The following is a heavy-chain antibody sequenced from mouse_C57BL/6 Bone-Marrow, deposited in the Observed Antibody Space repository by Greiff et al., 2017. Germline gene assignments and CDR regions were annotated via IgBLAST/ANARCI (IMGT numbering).Heavy chain of an antibody. Sequence: QVQLQQPGAELVKPGASVKMSCKASGYTFTSYWITWVKQRPGQGLEWIGDIYPGSGSTNYNEKFKSKATLTVDTSSSTAYMQLISLTSEYSAVYYCARDDYYGYAMDYWGQGTSVTVSS. D-gene: IGHD1-1*01. CDR2: IYPGSGST. CDR3: ARDDYYGYAMDY. V-gene: IGHV1-55*01. J-gene: IGHJ4*01. CDR1: GYTFTSYW.